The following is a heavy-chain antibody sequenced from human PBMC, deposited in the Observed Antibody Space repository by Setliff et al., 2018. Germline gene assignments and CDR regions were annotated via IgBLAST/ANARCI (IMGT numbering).Heavy chain of an antibody. CDR1: GFTFSRYS. J-gene: IGHJ4*02. V-gene: IGHV3-48*04. Sequence: LRLSCAASGFTFSRYSMNWVRQGPGKGLEWVSYISASSSTIYYVDSVKSRFTISRDNAKNSLYLQMNSLRAEDTAVYYCARVSAVKYYNFWSGYYAFDYWGQGTLVTVSS. CDR3: ARVSAVKYYNFWSGYYAFDY. CDR2: ISASSSTI. D-gene: IGHD3-3*01.